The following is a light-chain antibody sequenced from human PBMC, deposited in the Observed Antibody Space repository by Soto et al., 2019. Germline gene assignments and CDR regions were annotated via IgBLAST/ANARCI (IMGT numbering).Light chain of an antibody. Sequence: EMVLRQSPGTLSLSPGERATLSCRSSQSVSSSYLAWYQQNPGQAPRLLIYGASSRATGIPDRFSGSGSGTAFTLTLSRLEPEDFAVYYCQQYGSSPLTFGGGTKVDIK. CDR2: GAS. CDR1: QSVSSSY. CDR3: QQYGSSPLT. J-gene: IGKJ4*01. V-gene: IGKV3-20*01.